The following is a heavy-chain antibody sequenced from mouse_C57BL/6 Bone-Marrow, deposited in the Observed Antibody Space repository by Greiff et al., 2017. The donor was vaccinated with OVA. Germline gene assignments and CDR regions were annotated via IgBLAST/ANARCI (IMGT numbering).Heavy chain of an antibody. D-gene: IGHD2-4*01. J-gene: IGHJ3*01. Sequence: EVQLQQSGAELVQPGASVKLSCTASGFNIKDYYMHWVQQRTEQGLEWIGSIGPEDGDTKYASKFPGKATITAATSSNTAYLQLSSQTSEAAAVDYCARGCYYDYGGFAYWGQGTLVTVSA. V-gene: IGHV14-2*01. CDR2: IGPEDGDT. CDR1: GFNIKDYY. CDR3: ARGCYYDYGGFAY.